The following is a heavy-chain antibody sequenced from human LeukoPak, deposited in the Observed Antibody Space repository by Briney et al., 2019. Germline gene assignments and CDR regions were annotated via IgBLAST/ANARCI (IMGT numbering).Heavy chain of an antibody. V-gene: IGHV1-69*04. CDR1: GYTFTSYA. Sequence: GASVKVSCKASGYTFTSYAISWVRQAPGQGLEWMGRIIPILGIANYAQKFQGRVTITADKSTSTAYMELSSLRSEDTAVYYCAREGYYGSGTLFDYWGQGTLVTVSS. CDR3: AREGYYGSGTLFDY. CDR2: IIPILGIA. D-gene: IGHD3-10*01. J-gene: IGHJ4*02.